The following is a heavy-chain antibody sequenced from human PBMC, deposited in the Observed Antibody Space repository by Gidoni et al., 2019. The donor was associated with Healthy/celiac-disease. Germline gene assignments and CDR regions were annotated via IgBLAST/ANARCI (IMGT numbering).Heavy chain of an antibody. J-gene: IGHJ6*02. CDR2: MNPNSGNT. V-gene: IGHV1-8*01. CDR1: GSTFTSYD. Sequence: QVQLVQSGAEVKKPGASVKVSCKASGSTFTSYDINWVRQATGQGLEWMGWMNPNSGNTGYAQKFQGRVTMTRNTSISTAYMELSSLRSEDTAVYYCAREGVGYGDYNVQSYYGMDVWGQGTTVTVSS. D-gene: IGHD4-17*01. CDR3: AREGVGYGDYNVQSYYGMDV.